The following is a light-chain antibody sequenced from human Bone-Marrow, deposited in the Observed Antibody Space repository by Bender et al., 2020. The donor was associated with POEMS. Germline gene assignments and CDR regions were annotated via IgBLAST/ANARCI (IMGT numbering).Light chain of an antibody. CDR1: SSDVGGYKY. Sequence: QSALTQPPSASGSPGQSVTISCTGTSSDVGGYKYVSWYQQHPGKAPKLMIYEVSKRPSGVSHRFSGSKSDNTASLTISGLQAEDEGDYYCSSYTSSSVYVFGSGTKVTVL. J-gene: IGLJ1*01. V-gene: IGLV2-14*01. CDR3: SSYTSSSVYV. CDR2: EVS.